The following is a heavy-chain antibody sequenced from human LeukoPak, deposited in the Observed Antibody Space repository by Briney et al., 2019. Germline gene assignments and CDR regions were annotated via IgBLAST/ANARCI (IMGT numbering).Heavy chain of an antibody. Sequence: GGSLRLSCAASGFTFSSYGMHWVRQAPGKGLEWVAFIRYDGSNKYYADSVKGRFTISRDNSKNTLYLQMNSLRAEDTAVYYCAKDQIVDYYDSSGYYALDYWAREPWSPSPQ. CDR1: GFTFSSYG. CDR2: IRYDGSNK. D-gene: IGHD3-22*01. J-gene: IGHJ4*02. V-gene: IGHV3-30*02. CDR3: AKDQIVDYYDSSGYYALDY.